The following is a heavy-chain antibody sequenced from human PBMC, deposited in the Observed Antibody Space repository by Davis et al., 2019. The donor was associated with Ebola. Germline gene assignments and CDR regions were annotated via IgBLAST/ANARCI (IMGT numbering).Heavy chain of an antibody. CDR1: GFTFSGSA. Sequence: PGGSLRLSCAASGFTFSGSAMHWVRQAPGKGLEWVAVISYDGSNKYYADSVKGRFTISRDNSKNTLYLQMNSLRAEDTAVYYCAKDWGGGGYSYDDAFDIWGQGTMVTVSS. J-gene: IGHJ3*02. CDR2: ISYDGSNK. V-gene: IGHV3-30*04. D-gene: IGHD5-18*01. CDR3: AKDWGGGGYSYDDAFDI.